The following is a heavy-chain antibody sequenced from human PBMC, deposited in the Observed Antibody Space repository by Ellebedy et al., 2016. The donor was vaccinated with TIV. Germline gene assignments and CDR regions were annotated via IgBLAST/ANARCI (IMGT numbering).Heavy chain of an antibody. V-gene: IGHV3-23*01. Sequence: GGSLRLSXAASGFTFSSYAMSWVRQAPGKGLEWVSAISGSGGSTYYADSVKGRFTIFRDNSKNTLYLQMNSLRDEDTAVYYCAKAVVVIAIPPDYWGQGTLVTVSS. J-gene: IGHJ4*02. D-gene: IGHD2-21*01. CDR1: GFTFSSYA. CDR3: AKAVVVIAIPPDY. CDR2: ISGSGGST.